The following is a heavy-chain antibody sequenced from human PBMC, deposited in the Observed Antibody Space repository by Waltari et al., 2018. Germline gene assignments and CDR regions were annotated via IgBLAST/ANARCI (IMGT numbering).Heavy chain of an antibody. CDR3: ARDRVVVVAVTSVYYGMDV. J-gene: IGHJ6*02. D-gene: IGHD2-15*01. V-gene: IGHV4-59*11. CDR2: IYYSGST. CDR1: GGSISSHY. Sequence: QVQLQESGPGLVKPSETLSLTCTVSGGSISSHYWSWIRQPPGKGLGWIGYIYYSGSTNYNPSRKSRVTISVDTAKNQFSLKLSSVTAADTAVYYCARDRVVVVAVTSVYYGMDVWGQGTTVTVSS.